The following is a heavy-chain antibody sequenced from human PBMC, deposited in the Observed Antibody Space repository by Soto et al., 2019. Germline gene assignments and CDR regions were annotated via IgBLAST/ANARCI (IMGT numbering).Heavy chain of an antibody. CDR1: GITFSSYA. CDR3: AKGSCYDSGIYYSNFDY. CDR2: ISASGGGT. J-gene: IGHJ4*02. D-gene: IGHD3-10*01. Sequence: GGSLRLSCAASGITFSSYAMNWVRKAPGKGLDWVSGISASGGGTYYADAVKGRITMSRDNSKITVYVQMNSLTAEDTAVYYCAKGSCYDSGIYYSNFDYWGQGCVVTVSS. V-gene: IGHV3-23*01.